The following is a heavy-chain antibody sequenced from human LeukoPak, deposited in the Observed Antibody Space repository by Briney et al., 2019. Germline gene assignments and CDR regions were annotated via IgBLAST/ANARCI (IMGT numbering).Heavy chain of an antibody. J-gene: IGHJ4*02. D-gene: IGHD3-3*01. V-gene: IGHV3-30-3*01. CDR2: ISYDGYDK. CDR3: ATVKFLEWLPD. Sequence: PGGSLRLSCAASGFTFNDYAMYWVRQAPGKGLEWVTLISYDGYDKSYADSVRGRFTISSDNSRNTLYLQMDSLTSEDTAVYYCATVKFLEWLPDWGQGTLVAVS. CDR1: GFTFNDYA.